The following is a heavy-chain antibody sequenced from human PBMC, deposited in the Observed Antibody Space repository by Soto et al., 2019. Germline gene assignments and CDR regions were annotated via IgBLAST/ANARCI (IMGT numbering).Heavy chain of an antibody. CDR2: IIPIFGTA. V-gene: IGHV1-69*13. J-gene: IGHJ5*02. D-gene: IGHD6-19*01. Sequence: GASVKVYCKDSGGTFSSYAISWVRQAPGQGLEWMGGIIPIFGTANYAQKFQGRVTITADESTSTAYMELSSLRSEDTAVYYCARSLYSSGWYPPNFWFDPWGQGTLVTVSS. CDR3: ARSLYSSGWYPPNFWFDP. CDR1: GGTFSSYA.